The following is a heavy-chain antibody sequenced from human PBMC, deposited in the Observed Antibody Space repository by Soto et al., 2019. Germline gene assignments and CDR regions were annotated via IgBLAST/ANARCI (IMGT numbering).Heavy chain of an antibody. V-gene: IGHV3-23*05. CDR3: VKGGWGDN. D-gene: IGHD3-10*01. CDR1: GFNFSGYA. CDR2: IYPSGGDK. J-gene: IGHJ4*02. Sequence: EVQLLESGGGLVQTGESLRLSCAGSGFNFSGYARTWVRQAPGRGLEWISTIYPSGGDKYYAASVCGRYTISRDDPRGTVSLPMDSLRVEDTAMYYCVKGGWGDNWGLGELVAVAS.